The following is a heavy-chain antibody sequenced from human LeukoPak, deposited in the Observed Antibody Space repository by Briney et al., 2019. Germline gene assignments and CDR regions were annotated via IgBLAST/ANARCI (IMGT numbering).Heavy chain of an antibody. Sequence: GGSLRLSCAPSGFTFSDYAMHWVRQIPGTGREGGSAISRSDYGTHYADSVKGRFTICRDNSRDTLYLQMNPLRAEDTAVSFCAKSPVSSCRGSFCYPFDYWGQGNLVTVSS. D-gene: IGHD2-15*01. CDR3: AKSPVSSCRGSFCYPFDY. V-gene: IGHV3-23*01. CDR2: ISRSDYGT. CDR1: GFTFSDYA. J-gene: IGHJ4*02.